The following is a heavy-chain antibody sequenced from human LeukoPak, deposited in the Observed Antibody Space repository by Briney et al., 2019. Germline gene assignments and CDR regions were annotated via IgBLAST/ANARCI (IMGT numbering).Heavy chain of an antibody. CDR2: IRYDGSNK. CDR1: GFTFSSYG. D-gene: IGHD3-22*01. V-gene: IGHV3-30*02. CDR3: ARGMDYYDNRGYTTDS. J-gene: IGHJ4*02. Sequence: GGSLRLSCAASGFTFSSYGMHWVRQAPGKGLEWVAFIRYDGSNKYYANSVKGRFTISRDSAKNTLYLQMNGLRVEDTAVYFCARGMDYYDNRGYTTDSWGQGTLVTVAS.